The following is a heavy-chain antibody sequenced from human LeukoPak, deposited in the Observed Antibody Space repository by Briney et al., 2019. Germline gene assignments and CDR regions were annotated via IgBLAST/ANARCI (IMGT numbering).Heavy chain of an antibody. CDR3: AKDQGSYDYFDY. Sequence: GGSLRLSCAASGFTFSSYGMHWVRQAPGKGLEWVAFIRYDGSNKYYADSVKGRFTISRDNSKNTLYLQMNSLRAEDTAVYYCAKDQGSYDYFDYWGQGTLVTVSS. J-gene: IGHJ4*02. CDR2: IRYDGSNK. CDR1: GFTFSSYG. V-gene: IGHV3-30*02. D-gene: IGHD1-26*01.